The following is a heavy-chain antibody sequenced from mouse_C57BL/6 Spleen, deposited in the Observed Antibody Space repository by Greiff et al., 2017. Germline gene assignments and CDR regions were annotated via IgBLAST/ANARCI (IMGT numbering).Heavy chain of an antibody. V-gene: IGHV1-54*01. J-gene: IGHJ1*03. CDR2: INPGSGGT. CDR3: AREGSYFDV. CDR1: GYAFTNYL. Sequence: VHLVESGAELVRPGTSVKVSCKASGYAFTNYLIEWVKQRPGQGLEWIGVINPGSGGTNYNEKFKGKATLTADKSSSTAYMQLSSLTSEDSAVYFCAREGSYFDVWGTGTTVTVSS. D-gene: IGHD3-2*02.